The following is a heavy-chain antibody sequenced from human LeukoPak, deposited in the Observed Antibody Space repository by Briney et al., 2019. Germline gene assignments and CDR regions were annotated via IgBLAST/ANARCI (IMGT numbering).Heavy chain of an antibody. V-gene: IGHV3-23*01. J-gene: IGHJ4*02. CDR2: IGIGGTI. Sequence: GSLRLSCAASGFTFSNFVMSWVRQAPGKGLEWVSVIGIGGTIFYADSVKGWFTISRDNSKNTLYLQMNSLRAEDTALYYCAKDFFGSGSSWYNYFDYWGQGTLVTVSS. D-gene: IGHD6-13*01. CDR1: GFTFSNFV. CDR3: AKDFFGSGSSWYNYFDY.